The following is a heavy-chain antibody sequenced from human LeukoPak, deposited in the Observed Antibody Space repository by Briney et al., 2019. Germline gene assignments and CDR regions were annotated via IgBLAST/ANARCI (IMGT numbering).Heavy chain of an antibody. J-gene: IGHJ4*02. D-gene: IGHD1-26*01. CDR3: ARVTGGATRAFDY. Sequence: PSETLSLTCTVSGGSISSGSYYWSWIRQPAGKGLEWIGRIYTSGSTNYNPSLKSRVTISIDTSKNQFSLKLSSVTAADTAVYYCARVTGGATRAFDYWGQGTLVTVSS. V-gene: IGHV4-61*02. CDR2: IYTSGST. CDR1: GGSISSGSYY.